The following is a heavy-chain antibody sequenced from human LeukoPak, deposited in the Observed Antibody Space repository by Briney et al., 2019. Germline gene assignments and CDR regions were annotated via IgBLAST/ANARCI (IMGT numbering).Heavy chain of an antibody. CDR2: INPNSGGT. D-gene: IGHD6-6*01. CDR1: GYTFTAYY. CDR3: ARARPPGYYYYGMDV. J-gene: IGHJ6*02. V-gene: IGHV1-2*02. Sequence: ASVTVSFKASGYTFTAYYMHWVRQAPGQGLEWMGWINPNSGGTNFAQKFQGRVTMTRDTSISTAYMELSSLRYDDTAVYYCARARPPGYYYYGMDVWGQGTTVTVSS.